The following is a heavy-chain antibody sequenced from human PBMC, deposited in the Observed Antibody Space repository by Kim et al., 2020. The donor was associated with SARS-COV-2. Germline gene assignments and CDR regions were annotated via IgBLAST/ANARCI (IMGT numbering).Heavy chain of an antibody. J-gene: IGHJ6*02. Sequence: PPLKSRVTLSVDTSKNQFSQELSSVTAADTAVYYCARERFEDYYYYYGMDVWGQGTTVTVSS. D-gene: IGHD3-10*01. V-gene: IGHV4-4*07. CDR3: ARERFEDYYYYYGMDV.